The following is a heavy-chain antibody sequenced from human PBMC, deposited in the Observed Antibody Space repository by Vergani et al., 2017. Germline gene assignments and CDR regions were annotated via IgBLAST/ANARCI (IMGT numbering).Heavy chain of an antibody. CDR1: GFTSAGYA. CDR2: ISWNSNSI. CDR3: AKDLGSSSGGGWFDP. J-gene: IGHJ5*02. D-gene: IGHD6-6*01. Sequence: EVQLEESGGGLVLPGRSLRLSCVASGFTSAGYAMHWVRQAPGKGLEWVSGISWNSNSIGYACSVKGRFTISRDNAKNSLYLQMNSLVAEDTALFSCAKDLGSSSGGGWFDPWGQGTLVTVSS. V-gene: IGHV3-9*02.